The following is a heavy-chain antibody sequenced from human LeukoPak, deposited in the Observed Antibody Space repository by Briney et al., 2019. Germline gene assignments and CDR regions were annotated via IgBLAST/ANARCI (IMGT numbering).Heavy chain of an antibody. CDR1: GGSFSGYY. J-gene: IGHJ4*02. V-gene: IGHV4-34*01. D-gene: IGHD3-22*01. CDR3: ARFSGYDSSGYSPIDY. CDR2: INHSGST. Sequence: SETLSLTCAVYGGSFSGYYWSWIRQPPGKGLEWIGEINHSGSTNYNPSLKSRATISVDTSKNQFSLKLSSVTAADTAVYYCARFSGYDSSGYSPIDYWGQGTLVTVSS.